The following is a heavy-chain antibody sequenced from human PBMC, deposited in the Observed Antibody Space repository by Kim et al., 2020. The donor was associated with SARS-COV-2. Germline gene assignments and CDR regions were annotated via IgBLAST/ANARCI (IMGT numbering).Heavy chain of an antibody. CDR1: GGSISSYY. Sequence: SETLSLTCTVSGGSISSYYWSWIRQPPGKGLEWIGYIYYSGSTNYNPSLKSRVTISVDTSKNQFSLKLSSVTAADTAVYYCARGGYYDILTGYLLGYYGMDVWGQGTTVTVSS. J-gene: IGHJ6*02. V-gene: IGHV4-59*13. CDR3: ARGGYYDILTGYLLGYYGMDV. CDR2: IYYSGST. D-gene: IGHD3-9*01.